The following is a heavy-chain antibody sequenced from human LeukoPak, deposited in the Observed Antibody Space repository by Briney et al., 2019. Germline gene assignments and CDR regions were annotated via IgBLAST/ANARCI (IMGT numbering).Heavy chain of an antibody. V-gene: IGHV3-43*02. CDR3: AKDRDGSGVDAFDI. J-gene: IGHJ3*02. CDR1: GFTFDDYA. CDR2: ISGDGGST. Sequence: GGSLRLSCAASGFTFDDYAMHWVRQAPGKGLEWVSLISGDGGSTYYADSVKGRFTISRDNSKDSLYLQMNSLRTEDTALYYCAKDRDGSGVDAFDIWGQGTMVTVSS. D-gene: IGHD3-10*01.